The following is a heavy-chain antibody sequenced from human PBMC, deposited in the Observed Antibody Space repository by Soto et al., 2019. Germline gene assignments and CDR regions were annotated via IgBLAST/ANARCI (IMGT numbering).Heavy chain of an antibody. J-gene: IGHJ5*02. CDR3: ARQLGARYCSSTSCYSNWFDP. D-gene: IGHD2-2*01. CDR1: GYSFTSYW. CDR2: IYPGDSDT. V-gene: IGHV5-51*01. Sequence: PGGSLKISCKGSGYSFTSYWIGWVRQMPGKGLEWMGIIYPGDSDTRYSPSFQGQVTISADKSISTAYLQWSSLKASDTAMYYCARQLGARYCSSTSCYSNWFDPWGQGTLVTVSS.